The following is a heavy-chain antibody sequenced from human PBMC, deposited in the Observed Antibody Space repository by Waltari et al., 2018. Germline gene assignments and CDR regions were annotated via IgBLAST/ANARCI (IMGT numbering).Heavy chain of an antibody. V-gene: IGHV5-51*03. CDR1: GYTFHLQW. J-gene: IGHJ4*02. CDR2: IYPGDSDL. CDR3: ARRNSSGAYGHSHPFDL. Sequence: EVQLVQSGAEVNKPGESRKISCQASGYTFHLQWIGWVRHTPGKGMEWMGLIYPGDSDLRYSPSFQGQVSISADKSMKTAYLQWSSLKASDSGMYYCARRNSSGAYGHSHPFDLWGQGTRVTVSS. D-gene: IGHD3-22*01.